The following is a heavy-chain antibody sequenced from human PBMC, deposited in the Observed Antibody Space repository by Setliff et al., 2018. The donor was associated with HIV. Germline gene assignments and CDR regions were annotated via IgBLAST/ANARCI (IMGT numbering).Heavy chain of an antibody. J-gene: IGHJ4*02. D-gene: IGHD5-12*01. CDR1: GGSISSYY. Sequence: SETLSLTCTVSGGSISSYYWSWIRQPAGKGLEWIGRIYTSGSTYYTPSLKSRVTISVDTSKNQFSLKLSSVTAADTAVYYCARHFGWLPREIDYWGQGTLVTVSS. CDR3: ARHFGWLPREIDY. CDR2: IYTSGST. V-gene: IGHV4-4*07.